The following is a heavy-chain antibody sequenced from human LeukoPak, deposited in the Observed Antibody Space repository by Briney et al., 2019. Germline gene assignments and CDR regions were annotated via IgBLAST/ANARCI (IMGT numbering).Heavy chain of an antibody. CDR2: IYRDGSS. D-gene: IGHD3-9*01. CDR1: GFTFSSYI. J-gene: IGHJ4*02. CDR3: ARSFYDILIGYYQYFDY. Sequence: PGGSLRLSCAASGFTFSSYIMNWVRQAPGKGLEWVSVIYRDGSSYYAESVKGRFTISRDNSKNTLYIQMNSLRAEDTAVYYCARSFYDILIGYYQYFDYWGQGTLVTVSS. V-gene: IGHV3-66*01.